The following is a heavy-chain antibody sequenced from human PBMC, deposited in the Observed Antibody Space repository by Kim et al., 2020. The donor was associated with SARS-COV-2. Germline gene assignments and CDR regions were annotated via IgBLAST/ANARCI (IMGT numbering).Heavy chain of an antibody. Sequence: GGSLRLSCAASGFTFSSYGMHWVRQAPGKGLEWVAVIWYDGSNKYYADSVKGRFTISRDNSKNTLYLQMNSLRAEDTAVYYCARDLHGNYYDSSGPFDYWGQGTLVTVSS. D-gene: IGHD3-22*01. CDR3: ARDLHGNYYDSSGPFDY. V-gene: IGHV3-33*01. J-gene: IGHJ4*02. CDR2: IWYDGSNK. CDR1: GFTFSSYG.